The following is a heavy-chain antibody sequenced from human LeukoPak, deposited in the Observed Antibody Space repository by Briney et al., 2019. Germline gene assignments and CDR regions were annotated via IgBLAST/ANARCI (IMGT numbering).Heavy chain of an antibody. J-gene: IGHJ6*02. CDR1: GGSISSYY. CDR2: IYYSGST. D-gene: IGHD6-13*01. V-gene: IGHV4-59*01. Sequence: SETLSLTCTVSGGSISSYYWSWIRQPPGKGLEWIWYIYYSGSTNYNPSLKSRVTISVDTSKNQFSLKLSSVTAADTAVYYCASRAAAGKYYYYYGMDVWGQGTTVTVSS. CDR3: ASRAAAGKYYYYYGMDV.